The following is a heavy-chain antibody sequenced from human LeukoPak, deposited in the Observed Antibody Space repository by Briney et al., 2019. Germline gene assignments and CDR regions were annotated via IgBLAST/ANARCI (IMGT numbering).Heavy chain of an antibody. CDR2: IYTSGST. CDR3: ARVSVVRGAPDYYFDY. Sequence: SGTLSLTCAVSGGSISSSNWWSWVRQPPGKGLEWIGRIYTSGSTNYNPSLKSRVTMSVDTSKNQFSLKLSSVTAADTAVYYXARVSVVRGAPDYYFDYWGQGTLVTVSS. V-gene: IGHV4-4*02. CDR1: GGSISSSNW. D-gene: IGHD3-10*01. J-gene: IGHJ4*02.